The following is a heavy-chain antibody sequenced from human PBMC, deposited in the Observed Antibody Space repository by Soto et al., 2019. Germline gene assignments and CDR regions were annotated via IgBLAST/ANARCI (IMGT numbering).Heavy chain of an antibody. CDR1: GYTFSDYG. Sequence: QVQLVQSGGEVKRPGASVKVSCKTSGYTFSDYGITWVRQAPGQPLEWLGWISLYSDGTNYAQKFQGRVSMTTDTSTTTAYIEPRSRRSDDTAVYYCARVVPCGEAWVGRWGQGTRVTVSS. J-gene: IGHJ5*02. CDR3: ARVVPCGEAWVGR. D-gene: IGHD2-2*01. V-gene: IGHV1-18*01. CDR2: ISLYSDGT.